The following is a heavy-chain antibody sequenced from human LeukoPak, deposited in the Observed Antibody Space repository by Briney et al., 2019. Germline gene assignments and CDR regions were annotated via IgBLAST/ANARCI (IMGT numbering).Heavy chain of an antibody. CDR1: GYTFTSYY. D-gene: IGHD3/OR15-3a*01. J-gene: IGHJ4*02. V-gene: IGHV1-46*01. Sequence: ASVKVSCKASGYTFTSYYMHWVRQAPGQGLEGLGIINPSGGSTSYAQKFQGRVTMTRDTSTSTVYMELSSLRSEDTAVYYCASEVDFATGTFDYWGQGTLVTVSS. CDR2: INPSGGST. CDR3: ASEVDFATGTFDY.